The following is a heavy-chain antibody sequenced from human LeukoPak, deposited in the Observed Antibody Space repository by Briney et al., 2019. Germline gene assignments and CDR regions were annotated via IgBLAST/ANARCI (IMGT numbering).Heavy chain of an antibody. CDR3: TRDQMNY. CDR1: EFTVSRNY. V-gene: IGHV3-53*01. CDR2: IFSNGDT. J-gene: IGHJ4*02. Sequence: PGGSLRLSCTASEFTVSRNYMLWVRQAPGKGPEWVSLIFSNGDTHYADSVKGRFTISRDTSKNTVSLQMSSLRVEDTAMYYCTRDQMNYWGQGTLVTVSS. D-gene: IGHD5-24*01.